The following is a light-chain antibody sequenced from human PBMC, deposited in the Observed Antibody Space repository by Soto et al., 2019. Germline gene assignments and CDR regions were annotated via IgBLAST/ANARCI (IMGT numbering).Light chain of an antibody. J-gene: IGLJ1*01. CDR2: EVN. V-gene: IGLV2-8*01. Sequence: QSVLTQPPSASGCPGQSVAISCTGTSSDVGGYNYVSWYQQHPGKAPKLMIYEVNKRRSGLPDRFSGSKSGNTASLTVSGLQAEDEADYYCSSYAGSSNVFGTGTKVTVL. CDR1: SSDVGGYNY. CDR3: SSYAGSSNV.